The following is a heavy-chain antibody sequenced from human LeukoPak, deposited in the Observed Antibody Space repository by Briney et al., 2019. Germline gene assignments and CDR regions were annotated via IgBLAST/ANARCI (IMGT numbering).Heavy chain of an antibody. V-gene: IGHV4-4*07. CDR3: GRVLFWGSDCTLSY. CDR2: IYSSGNT. D-gene: IGHD3-16*01. J-gene: IGHJ4*02. CDR1: GGSISSYY. Sequence: SETLSLTCTVSGGSISSYYWSWIRQPAGKGLEWLGRIYSSGNTNYNPSLRSRVTMSVDTSNNQFSLRLSSVTAADTAVYYCGRVLFWGSDCTLSYGGRGPLVTVPP.